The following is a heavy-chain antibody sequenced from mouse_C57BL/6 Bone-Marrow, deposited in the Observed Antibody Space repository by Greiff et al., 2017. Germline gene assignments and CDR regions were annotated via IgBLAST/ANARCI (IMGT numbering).Heavy chain of an antibody. V-gene: IGHV1-80*01. CDR3: AREAFYYDYAMDY. Sequence: QVQLKESGAELVKPGASVKISCKASGYAFSSYWMNWVKQRPGKGLEWIGQIYPGDGDTNYNGKFKGKATLTADKSSSTAYTQLSSLTSEDSAVYFCAREAFYYDYAMDYWGQGTSVTVSS. D-gene: IGHD2-4*01. CDR2: IYPGDGDT. CDR1: GYAFSSYW. J-gene: IGHJ4*01.